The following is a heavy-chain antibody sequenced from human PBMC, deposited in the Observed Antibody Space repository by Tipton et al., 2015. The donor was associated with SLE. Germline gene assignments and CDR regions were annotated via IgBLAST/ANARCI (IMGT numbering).Heavy chain of an antibody. CDR2: IYYTGST. V-gene: IGHV4-61*08. CDR3: ASSIIVVVPAATKYSSSSVFDY. CDR1: GGSIVSGGSFTTNY. D-gene: IGHD2-2*01. Sequence: TLSLTCSVSGGSIVSGGSFTTNYWSWIRQPPGKGLEWIGYIYYTGSTNYNPSLKSRVIISVDTSKNQFSLKLSSVTAADTAVYYCASSIIVVVPAATKYSSSSVFDYWGQGTLVTVSS. J-gene: IGHJ4*02.